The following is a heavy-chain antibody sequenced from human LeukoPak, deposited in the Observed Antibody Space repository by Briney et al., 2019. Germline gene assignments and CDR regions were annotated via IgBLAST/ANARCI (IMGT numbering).Heavy chain of an antibody. V-gene: IGHV3-9*01. D-gene: IGHD1-1*01. CDR2: ISWNSGSI. Sequence: GGSLRLSRAASGFTFDDYAMHWVRQAPGKGLEWVSGISWNSGSIGYADSVKGRFTISRDNAKNSLYLQMNSLRAEDTALYYCAKDTGSYYYYGMDVWGQGTTVTVSS. CDR3: AKDTGSYYYYGMDV. CDR1: GFTFDDYA. J-gene: IGHJ6*02.